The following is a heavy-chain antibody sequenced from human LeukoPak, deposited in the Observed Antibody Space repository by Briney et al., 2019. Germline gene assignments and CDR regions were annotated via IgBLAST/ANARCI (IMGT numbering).Heavy chain of an antibody. Sequence: GGSLRLSCAASGFTFSSYGMHWVRQAPGKGLEWVAFIRYDGSNKYYADSVKGRFTISRDNSKNTLYLQMNSLRAEDTAVYYCARGPVISSSFVYYFDHWGQGTLVTVSS. D-gene: IGHD2-2*01. CDR2: IRYDGSNK. V-gene: IGHV3-30*02. J-gene: IGHJ4*02. CDR1: GFTFSSYG. CDR3: ARGPVISSSFVYYFDH.